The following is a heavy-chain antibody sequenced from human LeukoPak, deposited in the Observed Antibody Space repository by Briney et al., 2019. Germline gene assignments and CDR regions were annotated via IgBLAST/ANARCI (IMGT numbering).Heavy chain of an antibody. J-gene: IGHJ4*02. D-gene: IGHD6-19*01. CDR2: ITGSGGST. CDR1: GFTFSSYA. V-gene: IGHV3-23*01. Sequence: GGSLRLSCAASGFTFSSYAMSWVRQAPGKRLGWVSGITGSGGSTYYADSVKGRFTISRDNSKNTLYLQMNSLRAEDTAVYYCAKDQYSSGWYFTYQFDYWGQGTLVTVSS. CDR3: AKDQYSSGWYFTYQFDY.